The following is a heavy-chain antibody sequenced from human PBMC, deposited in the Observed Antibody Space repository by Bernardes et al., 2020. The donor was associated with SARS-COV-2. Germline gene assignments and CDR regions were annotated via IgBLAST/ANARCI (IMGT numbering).Heavy chain of an antibody. CDR3: ARYDGFRGIDY. CDR2: IHNSGST. Sequence: SETLSLTCTVSGSSISSGYFFWGWIRQTPGMGLEWLGSIHNSGSTYFTPSFKSRVTISVDSSKNQFSLRLSSVTAADTAVYYCARYDGFRGIDYWGQGTLVTVSS. CDR1: GSSISSGYFF. J-gene: IGHJ4*02. D-gene: IGHD3-16*01. V-gene: IGHV4-39*01.